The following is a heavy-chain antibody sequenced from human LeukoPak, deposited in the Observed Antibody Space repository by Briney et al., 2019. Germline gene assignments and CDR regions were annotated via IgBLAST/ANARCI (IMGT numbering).Heavy chain of an antibody. J-gene: IGHJ4*02. V-gene: IGHV4-59*01. CDR1: GGSISSYY. D-gene: IGHD3-10*01. CDR3: ARTDYGSGRSIDY. Sequence: SETLSLTCTVSGGSISSYYWSWIRQPPGKGLEWIGYIYYSGSTNYNPSLKSRVTISADTSKNQFSLKLSSVTAADTAVYYCARTDYGSGRSIDYWGQGTLVTVSS. CDR2: IYYSGST.